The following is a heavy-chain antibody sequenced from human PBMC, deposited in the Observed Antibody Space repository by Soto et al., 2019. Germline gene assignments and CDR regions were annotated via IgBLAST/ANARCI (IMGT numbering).Heavy chain of an antibody. Sequence: PGGSLRLSCAASGFTFSSYGMHWVRQAAGKGLEWVAVISFDGSNQYYADSVKGRFTISRDNSKNTLYLQMNSLRAEDTAVYYCAKGQGYCSGGSCSIDYWGQGTLVTVSS. CDR2: ISFDGSNQ. CDR3: AKGQGYCSGGSCSIDY. J-gene: IGHJ4*02. CDR1: GFTFSSYG. D-gene: IGHD2-15*01. V-gene: IGHV3-30*18.